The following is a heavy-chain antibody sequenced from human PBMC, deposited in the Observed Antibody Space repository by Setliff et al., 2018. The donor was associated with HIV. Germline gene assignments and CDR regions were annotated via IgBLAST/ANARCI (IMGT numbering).Heavy chain of an antibody. Sequence: TLSLTCTVSGGSITSGSYSWTWIRQPAGKGLEWIGHVASSGNIDYNPSLKSRVTISADTSKNQLSLKLTSVTTADTATYYCSRGPPFDRWGRGTLVTVSS. CDR3: SRGPPFDR. V-gene: IGHV4-61*09. CDR1: GGSITSGSYS. J-gene: IGHJ2*01. CDR2: VASSGNI.